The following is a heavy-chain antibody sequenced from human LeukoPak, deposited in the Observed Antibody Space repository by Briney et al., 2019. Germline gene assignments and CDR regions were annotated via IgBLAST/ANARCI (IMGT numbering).Heavy chain of an antibody. CDR2: INPNSGGT. CDR3: ATKSPDYYDSSGNYYGY. J-gene: IGHJ4*02. CDR1: GYTFTGYY. D-gene: IGHD3-22*01. V-gene: IGHV1-2*02. Sequence: ASVKVSCKASGYTFTGYYMHWVRQAPGQGLEWMGWINPNSGGTNYAQKFQGRVTMTRDTSINTAYMELSRLRSDDTAVYYCATKSPDYYDSSGNYYGYWGQGTLVTVSS.